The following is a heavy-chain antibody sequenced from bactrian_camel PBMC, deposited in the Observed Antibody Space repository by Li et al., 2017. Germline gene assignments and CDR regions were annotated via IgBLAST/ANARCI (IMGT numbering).Heavy chain of an antibody. J-gene: IGHJ6*01. CDR2: IRSDGSIT. CDR3: ATYSEGGFGY. V-gene: IGHV3S6*01. Sequence: HVQLVESGGGLVQPGGSLRLSCAASGFIFSNHGMNWVRQAPGKGLEWVSGIRSDGSITYYADAVKGRFTISRDNVKNSLYLNMNSLKSEDTALYYCATYSEGGFGYWGKGTQVTVS. D-gene: IGHD4*01. CDR1: GFIFSNHG.